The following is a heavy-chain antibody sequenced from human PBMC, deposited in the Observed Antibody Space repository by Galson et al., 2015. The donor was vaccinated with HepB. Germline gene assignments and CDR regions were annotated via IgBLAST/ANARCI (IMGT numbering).Heavy chain of an antibody. V-gene: IGHV1-2*02. CDR1: GYTFTGYY. CDR2: ISPNSGGT. CDR3: ARLGRYCSSTSCPEYYYYYMDV. J-gene: IGHJ6*03. D-gene: IGHD2-2*01. Sequence: SVKVSCKASGYTFTGYYMHWVRQAPGQGLEWMGWISPNSGGTNYAQKFQGRVTMTRDTSISTAYMELSRLRSDDTAVYYCARLGRYCSSTSCPEYYYYYMDVWGKGTTVTVSS.